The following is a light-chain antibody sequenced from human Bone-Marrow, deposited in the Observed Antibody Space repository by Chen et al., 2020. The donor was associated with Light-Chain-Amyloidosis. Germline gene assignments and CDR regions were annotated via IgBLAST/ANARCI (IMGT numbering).Light chain of an antibody. CDR3: QSADSSGTYEVI. V-gene: IGLV3-25*03. Sequence: SYALPQPPSVSVSPGTTPRITGPGDDLPTKYVHWYKQQPGQAPVLVIHRDTERPSGISERFSGSSSGTTATLTISGVQAEDEADYHCQSADSSGTYEVIFGGGTKLTVL. CDR2: RDT. CDR1: DLPTKY. J-gene: IGLJ2*01.